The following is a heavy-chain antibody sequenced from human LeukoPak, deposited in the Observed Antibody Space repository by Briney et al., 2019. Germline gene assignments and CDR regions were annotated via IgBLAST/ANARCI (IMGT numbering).Heavy chain of an antibody. CDR2: INHSGST. CDR1: GGSFSGYY. Sequence: PSETLSLTCAVYGGSFSGYYWSWIRQPPGKGLEWIGEINHSGSTNYNPSLKSRVTISVDTSKNQFSLKLSSVTAADTAVYYCARVGKGEPVPAAIVWLDPWGQGTLVTVSS. D-gene: IGHD2-2*02. J-gene: IGHJ5*02. V-gene: IGHV4-34*01. CDR3: ARVGKGEPVPAAIVWLDP.